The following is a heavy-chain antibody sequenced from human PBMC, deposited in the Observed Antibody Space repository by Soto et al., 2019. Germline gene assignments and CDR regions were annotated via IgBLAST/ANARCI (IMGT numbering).Heavy chain of an antibody. V-gene: IGHV3-23*01. CDR1: GFTFSSYA. CDR3: AKRPYYYDSSGYYAPYYFDY. Sequence: GGSLRLSCAASGFTFSSYAMSWVRQAPGKGLEWVSAISGSGGSTYYADSVKGRFTISRDNSKNTLYLQMNSLRAEDTAVYYCAKRPYYYDSSGYYAPYYFDYWGQGTLVTVSS. D-gene: IGHD3-22*01. J-gene: IGHJ4*02. CDR2: ISGSGGST.